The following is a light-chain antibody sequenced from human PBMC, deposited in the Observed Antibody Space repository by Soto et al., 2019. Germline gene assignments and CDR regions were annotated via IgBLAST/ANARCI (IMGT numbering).Light chain of an antibody. V-gene: IGKV3-15*01. J-gene: IGKJ2*01. CDR3: HHYNNWPPRNT. Sequence: IVVTQSRAILSLSPLETATLSCSASERVSSNLVWHLQKPGQAPRLLIYDTSTRATNVPARFSSSGSETDFTLTISGLQSEDFGIYYCHHYNNWPPRNTFGQGTKLEIK. CDR2: DTS. CDR1: ERVSSN.